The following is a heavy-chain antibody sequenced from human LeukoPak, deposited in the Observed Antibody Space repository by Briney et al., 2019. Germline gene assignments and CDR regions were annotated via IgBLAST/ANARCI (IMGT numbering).Heavy chain of an antibody. J-gene: IGHJ4*02. D-gene: IGHD4-17*01. V-gene: IGHV1-69*02. Sequence: SVKVSCKASGGTFSSYTISWVRQAPGQGLEWMGRIIPILGIANYAQKFQGRVTITADKSTSTAYMELSSLRSEDTAVYYCARLRTQMAHGDSNLYYFDYWGQGTLVTVSS. CDR1: GGTFSSYT. CDR2: IIPILGIA. CDR3: ARLRTQMAHGDSNLYYFDY.